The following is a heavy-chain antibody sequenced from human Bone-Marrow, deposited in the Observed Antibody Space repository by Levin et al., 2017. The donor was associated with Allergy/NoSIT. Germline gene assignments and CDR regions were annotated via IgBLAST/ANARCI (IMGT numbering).Heavy chain of an antibody. Sequence: GESLKISCKGSGYSFASHWIAWVRQKPGKGLEWVGIIYPGDSDTRYSPSFQGQVTLSADKFIRTAYLQWSSLKASDTAVYYCARGLYGDLPLYWYFDIWGRGTMVTVSS. J-gene: IGHJ2*01. CDR2: IYPGDSDT. CDR3: ARGLYGDLPLYWYFDI. CDR1: GYSFASHW. V-gene: IGHV5-51*01. D-gene: IGHD4-17*01.